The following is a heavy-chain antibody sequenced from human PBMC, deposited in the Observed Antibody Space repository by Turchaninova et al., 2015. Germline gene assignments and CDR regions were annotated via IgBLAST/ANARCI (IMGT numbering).Heavy chain of an antibody. J-gene: IGHJ4*02. CDR2: IFSKDEK. D-gene: IGHD6-19*01. V-gene: IGHV2-26*01. CDR1: GFSLSNGRMG. CDR3: ARDSSGGFDY. Sequence: QVTLKESGPVLVKPTETLTLTCTVSGFSLSNGRMGVSWIGKPPGKALEWLAYIFSKDEKSYSTSLKNRLTISKDTSKSQVVLTMTNMDPVDTATYYCARDSSGGFDYWGQGTLVTVSS.